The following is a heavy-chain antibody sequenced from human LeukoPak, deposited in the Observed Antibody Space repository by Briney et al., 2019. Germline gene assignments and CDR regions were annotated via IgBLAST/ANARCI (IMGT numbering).Heavy chain of an antibody. CDR3: ARIGYCSSTSCYTYYFDY. Sequence: GESLKISCKGSGYGFTSYWIGWVRQMPGKGLEWMGSLYPGDSGIRYSPSFQGQVTISADKSIRTAYLQWSSLKASDTAMYYCARIGYCSSTSCYTYYFDYWGQGTLVTVSS. J-gene: IGHJ4*02. D-gene: IGHD2-2*02. CDR2: LYPGDSGI. V-gene: IGHV5-51*01. CDR1: GYGFTSYW.